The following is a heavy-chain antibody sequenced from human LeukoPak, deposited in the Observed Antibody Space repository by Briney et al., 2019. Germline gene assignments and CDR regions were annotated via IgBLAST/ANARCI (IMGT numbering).Heavy chain of an antibody. J-gene: IGHJ6*02. CDR2: IYYSGST. Sequence: SETLSLTCNVSGGSLSSYYWSWIRQPPGKGLGWIGYIYYSGSTNYTPSLKSRVTISVDTSKNQFSLKLSSVTAADTAVYYCARDTCWGMDVWGQGTTVTVSS. CDR3: ARDTCWGMDV. V-gene: IGHV4-59*01. CDR1: GGSLSSYY. D-gene: IGHD2-8*01.